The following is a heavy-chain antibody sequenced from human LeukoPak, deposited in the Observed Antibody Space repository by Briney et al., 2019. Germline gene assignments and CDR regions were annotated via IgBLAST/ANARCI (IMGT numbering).Heavy chain of an antibody. D-gene: IGHD6-19*01. V-gene: IGHV4-38-2*01. CDR1: GYSISSGYY. CDR3: ARHHSSGWNNWFDP. CDR2: IYHSGST. J-gene: IGHJ5*02. Sequence: SETLSLTCAVSGYSISSGYYWGWIRPPPGKGLERIGSIYHSGSTYYNPSLKSRVTISVDTSKNQFSLKLSSVTAADTAVYYCARHHSSGWNNWFDPWGQGTLVTVSS.